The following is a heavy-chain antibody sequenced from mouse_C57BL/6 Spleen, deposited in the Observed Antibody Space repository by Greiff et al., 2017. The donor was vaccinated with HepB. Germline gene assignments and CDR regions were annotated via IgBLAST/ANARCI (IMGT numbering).Heavy chain of an antibody. J-gene: IGHJ4*01. CDR1: GYTFTSYW. CDR3: ARRGVYSNYEDAMDY. Sequence: QVHVKQSGAELVKPGASVKLSCKASGYTFTSYWMQWVKQRPGQGLEWIGEIDPSDSYTNYNQKFKGKATLTVDTSSSTAYMQLSSLTSEDSAVYYCARRGVYSNYEDAMDYWGQGTSVTVSS. V-gene: IGHV1-50*01. CDR2: IDPSDSYT. D-gene: IGHD2-5*01.